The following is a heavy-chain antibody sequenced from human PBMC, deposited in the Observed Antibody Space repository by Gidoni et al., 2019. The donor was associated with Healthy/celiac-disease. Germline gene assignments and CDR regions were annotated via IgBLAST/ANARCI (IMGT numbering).Heavy chain of an antibody. D-gene: IGHD1-26*01. CDR1: GYTLTELS. CDR2: FDPEDGET. CDR3: ATAVSVGYYFDY. Sequence: QVQLVQSGAEVKKPGASVKVSCKVSGYTLTELSMNWVRQAPGKGLEWMGGFDPEDGETIYAQKFQGRVTMTEDTSTDTAYMERSSLRSEDTGVYYCATAVSVGYYFDYWGQGTLVTVSS. J-gene: IGHJ4*02. V-gene: IGHV1-24*01.